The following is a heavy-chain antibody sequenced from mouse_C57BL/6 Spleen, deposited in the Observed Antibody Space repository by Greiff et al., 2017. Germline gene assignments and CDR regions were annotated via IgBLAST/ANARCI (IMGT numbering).Heavy chain of an antibody. J-gene: IGHJ2*01. CDR1: GYTFTSYC. CDR2: IDPTSGGT. D-gene: IGHD1-1*01. CDR3: ARNTAVPGDFDY. V-gene: IGHV1-62-3*01. Sequence: QVQLQQPGAELVKPGASVKLSCKASGYTFTSYCMHWVKQRPGRGLEWIGRIDPTSGGTKYTEKFPSKATLTVDKPSSTAYMQLSSLTSEDSAVYYCARNTAVPGDFDYWGQGTTLTVSS.